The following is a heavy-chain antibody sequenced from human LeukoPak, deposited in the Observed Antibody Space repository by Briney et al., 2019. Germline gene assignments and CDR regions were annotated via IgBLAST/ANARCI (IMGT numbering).Heavy chain of an antibody. D-gene: IGHD3-22*01. V-gene: IGHV1-2*02. CDR3: ARGLVVADAFDI. CDR1: GYTFTGYY. J-gene: IGHJ3*02. CDR2: INPNSGGT. Sequence: ASVKVSCKASGYTFTGYYMHWVRQAPGQGLEWMGWINPNSGGTNYAQKFQGRVTMTRDTSISTACMELSRLRSDDTAVYYCARGLVVADAFDIWGQGTMVTVSS.